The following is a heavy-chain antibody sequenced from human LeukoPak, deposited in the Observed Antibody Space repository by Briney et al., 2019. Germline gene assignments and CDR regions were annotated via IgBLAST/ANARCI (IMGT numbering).Heavy chain of an antibody. CDR3: AKDRSVFEVWPHAHENYYYYYGMDV. J-gene: IGHJ6*02. CDR1: GFTFSSYG. CDR2: ISYDGSNK. V-gene: IGHV3-30*18. Sequence: GRSLRLSCAASGFTFSSYGMHWVRQAPGKGLEWVAVISYDGSNKYYADSVKGRFTISRDNSKNTLYLQMNSLRAEDTAVYYCAKDRSVFEVWPHAHENYYYYYGMDVWGQGTTVTVSS. D-gene: IGHD3-3*01.